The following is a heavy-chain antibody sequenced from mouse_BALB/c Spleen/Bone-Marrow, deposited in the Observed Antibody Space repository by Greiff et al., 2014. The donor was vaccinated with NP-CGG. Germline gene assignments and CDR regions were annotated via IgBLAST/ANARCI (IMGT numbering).Heavy chain of an antibody. J-gene: IGHJ3*01. CDR1: GYTFTNYY. Sequence: QLQQSGAELVKPGASVRLSCKASGYTFTNYYMYWVKQRPGQGLEWIGEINPSNGGTNFNEKFKSKATLTVDKSSNTTYMQLSSLTSEDSAVYYCTRSGNYLFAYWGQGTLVTVSA. CDR2: INPSNGGT. V-gene: IGHV1S81*02. D-gene: IGHD2-1*01. CDR3: TRSGNYLFAY.